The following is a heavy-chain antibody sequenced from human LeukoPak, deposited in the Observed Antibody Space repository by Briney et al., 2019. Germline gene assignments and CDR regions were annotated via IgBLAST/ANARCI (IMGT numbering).Heavy chain of an antibody. CDR1: GGTFSSYA. CDR2: IIPIFGTA. Sequence: SVKVSCKASGGTFSSYAISWVRQAPGQGLEWMGGIIPIFGTANYAQKFQGRVTITADESTSKAYMELSSLRSEDTAVYYCARSQGMGSYYDSWTGGEDFDYWGQGTLVTVSS. V-gene: IGHV1-69*13. J-gene: IGHJ4*02. D-gene: IGHD3-3*01. CDR3: ARSQGMGSYYDSWTGGEDFDY.